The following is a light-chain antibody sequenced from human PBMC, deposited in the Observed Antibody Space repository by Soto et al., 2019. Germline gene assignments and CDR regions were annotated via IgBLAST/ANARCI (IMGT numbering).Light chain of an antibody. Sequence: QPALTQPASVSGSLGQSITISCTGTRSDIGSRNSVSWYQHHPGKAPKLMIYDVNIRPSGVSHRFSGSKSGNAASLTISGLQAEDEADYSCASYTAASTMVFGGGTKVTVL. V-gene: IGLV2-14*03. CDR2: DVN. CDR1: RSDIGSRNS. CDR3: ASYTAASTMV. J-gene: IGLJ2*01.